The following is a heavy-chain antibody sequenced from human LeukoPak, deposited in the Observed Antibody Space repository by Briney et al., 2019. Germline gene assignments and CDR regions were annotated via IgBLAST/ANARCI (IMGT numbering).Heavy chain of an antibody. D-gene: IGHD2/OR15-2a*01. CDR2: ISSSSSYI. Sequence: GGSLRLSCAASGFTFSSYSMNWVRQAPGKGLEWVSSISSSSSYIYYADSVKGRFTISRDNAKNSLYLQMNSLRAEDTAVYYCASYIRRINYYYMDVWGKGTTVTVSS. V-gene: IGHV3-21*01. CDR1: GFTFSSYS. J-gene: IGHJ6*03. CDR3: ASYIRRINYYYMDV.